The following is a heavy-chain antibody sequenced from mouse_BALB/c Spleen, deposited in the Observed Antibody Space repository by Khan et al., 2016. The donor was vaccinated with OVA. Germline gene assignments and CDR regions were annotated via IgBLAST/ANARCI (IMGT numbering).Heavy chain of an antibody. CDR3: ARWATWYVDV. Sequence: VQLQESGAELIRPGTSVKISCKASGYTFTNYWLGWVKQRPGHGLEWIGDIYPGGTYTNYNEKFKGKATLTAVTSSSTAYMQLSSLTSEDSAVYFCARWATWYVDVWGAGTTVTVSS. V-gene: IGHV1-63*02. J-gene: IGHJ1*01. D-gene: IGHD3-1*01. CDR1: GYTFTNYW. CDR2: IYPGGTYT.